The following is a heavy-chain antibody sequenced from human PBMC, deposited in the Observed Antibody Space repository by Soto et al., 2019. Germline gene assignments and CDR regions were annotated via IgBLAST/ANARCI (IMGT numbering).Heavy chain of an antibody. V-gene: IGHV3-23*01. Sequence: WLSXRLSCSASGFTFISYSINLFRHAPGKGLEFVSVISGSGDITYYADSVKGRFTISRDNSKNMLHLQMNSLRAEDTALYYCAKGEEHGGKYLLFDKWGQGTLV. J-gene: IGHJ4*02. CDR2: ISGSGDIT. CDR1: GFTFISYS. D-gene: IGHD2-15*01. CDR3: AKGEEHGGKYLLFDK.